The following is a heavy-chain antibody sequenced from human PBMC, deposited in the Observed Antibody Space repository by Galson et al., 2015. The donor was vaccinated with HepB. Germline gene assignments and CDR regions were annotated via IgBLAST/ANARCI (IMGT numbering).Heavy chain of an antibody. CDR2: ISHTGSDT. D-gene: IGHD6-19*01. J-gene: IGHJ6*02. Sequence: SLRLSCAASGISFSDYAMHWVRQAPGKGLEWVAAISHTGSDTSYADSVRGRYTISRDNFKNTVSLQMNSLRPDDTAVYYCATDLAVAATNYGMDVWCQGTTVTVSS. CDR1: GISFSDYA. CDR3: ATDLAVAATNYGMDV. V-gene: IGHV3-30*03.